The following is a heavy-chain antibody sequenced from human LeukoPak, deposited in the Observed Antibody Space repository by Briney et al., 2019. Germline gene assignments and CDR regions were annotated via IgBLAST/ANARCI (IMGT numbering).Heavy chain of an antibody. Sequence: PGGSLRLSCAASGFTFSSYSMNWVRQAPGKGLEWVSSISSSSSVIFYADSVKGRFTISRDNSKNTLYLQMNSLRAEDTAVYYCAKDRIRYYYGSGSYYIYAGFDYWGQGTLVTVSS. D-gene: IGHD3-10*01. J-gene: IGHJ4*02. CDR2: ISSSSSVI. CDR3: AKDRIRYYYGSGSYYIYAGFDY. CDR1: GFTFSSYS. V-gene: IGHV3-21*04.